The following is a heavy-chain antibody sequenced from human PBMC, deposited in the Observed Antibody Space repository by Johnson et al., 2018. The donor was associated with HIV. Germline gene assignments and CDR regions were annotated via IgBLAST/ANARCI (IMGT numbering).Heavy chain of an antibody. CDR2: ISYDGSNK. J-gene: IGHJ3*02. D-gene: IGHD3-16*01. CDR1: GFTFSSYA. V-gene: IGHV3-30*04. Sequence: QVQLVESGGGLIQPGGSLRLSCAASGFTFSSYAMHWVRQAPGKGLEWVAVISYDGSNKYYADSVKGRFSISRDNSKHTLYLQMNNLRAEDTALYYCARAMETYYDYVWGSGAFDIWGQGTVVTVSS. CDR3: ARAMETYYDYVWGSGAFDI.